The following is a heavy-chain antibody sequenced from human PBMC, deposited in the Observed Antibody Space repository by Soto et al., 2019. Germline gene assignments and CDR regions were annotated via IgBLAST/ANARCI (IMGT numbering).Heavy chain of an antibody. CDR3: ARGGGCSTSCYYNWFDP. V-gene: IGHV4-31*03. J-gene: IGHJ5*02. D-gene: IGHD2-2*01. Sequence: SETLSLTCTVSGGTISSGGYYWSWHRQHPGKGLEWIGYIYYSGSTYYNPSLKSRVTISVDTSKNQFSLKLSSVTAADTAVYYCARGGGCSTSCYYNWFDPWGQGTLVTVSS. CDR2: IYYSGST. CDR1: GGTISSGGYY.